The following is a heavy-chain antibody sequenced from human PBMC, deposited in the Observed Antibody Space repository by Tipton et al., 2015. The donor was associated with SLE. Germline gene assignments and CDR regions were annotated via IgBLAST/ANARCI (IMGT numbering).Heavy chain of an antibody. Sequence: TLSLTCTVSGGSISSGGSYCNWIRQHPGKGLEWIGSIYHTGFTNYSHSLQNRLPISIDTAKNQFSLRLTAVTAADTALYYCVRAGYYYSSGSGGPSLTWFDPWGQATLVTVSS. CDR1: GGSISSGGSY. CDR2: IYHTGFT. V-gene: IGHV4-39*07. CDR3: VRAGYYYSSGSGGPSLTWFDP. J-gene: IGHJ5*02. D-gene: IGHD3-10*01.